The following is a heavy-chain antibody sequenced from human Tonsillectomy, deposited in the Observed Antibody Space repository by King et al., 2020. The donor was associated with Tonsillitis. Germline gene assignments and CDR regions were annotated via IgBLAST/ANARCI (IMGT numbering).Heavy chain of an antibody. J-gene: IGHJ4*02. CDR1: GFTFSSYW. D-gene: IGHD1-26*01. CDR3: ARYSGSRRGFDS. CDR2: INSEGSTT. Sequence: VQLVESGGGLVQPGGSLRLSCAASGFTFSSYWMHWVGQAPGKGLVWVSRINSEGSTTSYADSVRGRFTISRDNAKNTLYLQMDSLRAEDTAVYYCARYSGSRRGFDSWGQGSLVTVSS. V-gene: IGHV3-74*01.